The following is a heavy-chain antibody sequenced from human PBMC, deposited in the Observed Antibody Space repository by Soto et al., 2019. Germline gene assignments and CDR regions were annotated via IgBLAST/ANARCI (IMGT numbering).Heavy chain of an antibody. CDR2: VSAYNRNT. Sequence: QVQLVQSGAEVKKPGASVKVSCEAYGYTFRNYGITWVRQAPGQGLEWMGWVSAYNRNTKYAQKFQERVTMTTDTTPSTAYVELRILRSDNTAIYCCARERQWEALPYWGQGTLVSVTS. CDR3: ARERQWEALPY. J-gene: IGHJ4*02. V-gene: IGHV1-18*01. D-gene: IGHD1-26*01. CDR1: GYTFRNYG.